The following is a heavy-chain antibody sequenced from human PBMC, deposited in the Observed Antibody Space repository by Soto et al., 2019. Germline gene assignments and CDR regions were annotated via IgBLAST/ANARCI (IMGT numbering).Heavy chain of an antibody. Sequence: SETLSLTCSVSGVSVSGGTYCWSWVRQPPGKGLEWIGYAFYTGSTKYNPSLNRRVTISVDTSRNQFSLNLRSVTAAETAVYYCERGDHTWWVGAKTFDYWGQGALVTVSS. CDR2: AFYTGST. CDR1: GVSVSGGTYC. CDR3: ERGDHTWWVGAKTFDY. V-gene: IGHV4-61*01. D-gene: IGHD1-26*01. J-gene: IGHJ4*02.